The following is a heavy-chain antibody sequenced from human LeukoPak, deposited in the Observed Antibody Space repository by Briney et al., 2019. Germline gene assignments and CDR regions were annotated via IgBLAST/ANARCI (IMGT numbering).Heavy chain of an antibody. Sequence: SETLSLTCTVSGGSISSYYWSWIRQPPGKGLEWIGYIYYSGSTNYNPSLKSRVTISVDTSKNQFSLKLSSVTAADTAVYYCARIVVRYYMDVWGKGTTVTVSS. CDR3: ARIVVRYYMDV. CDR1: GGSISSYY. J-gene: IGHJ6*03. V-gene: IGHV4-59*01. D-gene: IGHD2-2*01. CDR2: IYYSGST.